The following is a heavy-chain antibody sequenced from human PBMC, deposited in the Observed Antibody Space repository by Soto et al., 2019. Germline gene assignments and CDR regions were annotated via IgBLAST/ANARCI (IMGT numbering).Heavy chain of an antibody. CDR3: ARASELYDYIWGSHLPYFDY. D-gene: IGHD3-16*01. CDR1: GGSISSYY. J-gene: IGHJ4*02. V-gene: IGHV4-59*01. CDR2: IYYSGST. Sequence: PSETLTLTCTVSGGSISSYYWSWIRQPPGKGLEWIGYIYYSGSTNYNPCLKSRVTISVDTSKNQSSLKLSSVTAADTAVYYCARASELYDYIWGSHLPYFDYWGQGTLVTVSS.